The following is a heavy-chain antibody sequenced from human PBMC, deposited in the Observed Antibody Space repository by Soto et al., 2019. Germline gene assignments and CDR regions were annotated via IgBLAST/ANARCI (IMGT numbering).Heavy chain of an antibody. J-gene: IGHJ4*02. CDR1: GFTVSSNY. CDR2: IYSGGST. CDR3: AVVDGYPTYYFDY. D-gene: IGHD3-22*01. Sequence: GESLKISCAASGFTVSSNYMSWVRQAPGKGLEWVSVIYSGGSTYYADSVKGRFTISRDNSKNTLYLQMNSLRAEDTAVYYCAVVDGYPTYYFDYWGQGTLVTVSS. V-gene: IGHV3-66*02.